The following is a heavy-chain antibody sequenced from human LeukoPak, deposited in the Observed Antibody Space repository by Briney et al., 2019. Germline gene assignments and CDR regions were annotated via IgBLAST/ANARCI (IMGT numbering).Heavy chain of an antibody. CDR3: APDLRGSDWSRDD. D-gene: IGHD3-9*01. V-gene: IGHV3-23*01. J-gene: IGHJ4*02. Sequence: GGSLTLSCVVSGFIFSNYDRTWVRQAPGKGLEWVSVISDSGGSTNYADSVKGRFIISRNNSSDTLYLQMIRLRGVDTAVYYCAPDLRGSDWSRDDWGQGTLVTVSS. CDR1: GFIFSNYD. CDR2: ISDSGGST.